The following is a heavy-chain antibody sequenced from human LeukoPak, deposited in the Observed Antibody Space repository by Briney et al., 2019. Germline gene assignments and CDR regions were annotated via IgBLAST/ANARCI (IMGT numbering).Heavy chain of an antibody. J-gene: IGHJ4*02. V-gene: IGHV3-21*01. Sequence: GGSLRLSCAASGFSFTSYTMNWVRQAPGQGLEWVSSISSTSSDIHYADSVKGRFTISRDNAKNSLYLQMSSLRAEDTAVYYCARASRAQYYFDYWGQGTLVTVSS. CDR2: ISSTSSDI. CDR1: GFSFTSYT. CDR3: ARASRAQYYFDY.